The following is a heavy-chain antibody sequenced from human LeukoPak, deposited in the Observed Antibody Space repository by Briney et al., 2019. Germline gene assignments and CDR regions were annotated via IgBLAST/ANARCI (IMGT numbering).Heavy chain of an antibody. V-gene: IGHV4-34*01. CDR3: ARGAEQPAKNYYYYYMDV. Sequence: SETLSLTCAVYGGSFSGYYWSWIRQPPGKGLEWIGEINHSGSTNYNPSLKSRVTISVDTSKNQFSLKLSSVTAADTAVYYCARGAEQPAKNYYYYYMDVWGKGTTVTVSS. D-gene: IGHD6-13*01. J-gene: IGHJ6*03. CDR2: INHSGST. CDR1: GGSFSGYY.